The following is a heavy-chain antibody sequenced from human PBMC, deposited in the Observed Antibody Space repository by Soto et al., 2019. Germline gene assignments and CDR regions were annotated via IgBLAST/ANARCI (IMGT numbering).Heavy chain of an antibody. CDR1: GYTFTDYW. CDR2: IYPGDSDT. J-gene: IGHJ6*02. V-gene: IGHV5-51*01. CDR3: ERHISNFRSYYYAMDV. D-gene: IGHD4-4*01. Sequence: GESLKISCKGSGYTFTDYWIGWVRQLPGKGLEWMGIIYPGDSDTRYSPSFQGHVTITVDKSTNTAYLQWNTLRASDTAMYYCERHISNFRSYYYAMDVWGQGTTVTVSS.